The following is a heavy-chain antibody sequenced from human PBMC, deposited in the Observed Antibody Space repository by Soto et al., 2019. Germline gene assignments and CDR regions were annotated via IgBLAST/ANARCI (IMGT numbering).Heavy chain of an antibody. V-gene: IGHV1-69*13. CDR3: ARKARDILTGPRDNWFDP. J-gene: IGHJ5*02. CDR1: GGTFSSYA. D-gene: IGHD3-9*01. CDR2: IIPIFGTA. Sequence: RASVKVSCKASGGTFSSYAISWVRQAPGQGLEWMGGIIPIFGTANYAQKFQGRVTITADESTSTAYMELSSLRSEDTAVYYCARKARDILTGPRDNWFDPWGQGTLVTVSS.